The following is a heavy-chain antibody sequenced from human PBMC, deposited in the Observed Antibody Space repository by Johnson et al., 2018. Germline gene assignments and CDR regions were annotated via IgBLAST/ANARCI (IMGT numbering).Heavy chain of an antibody. CDR1: GFNFNDSN. D-gene: IGHD1-26*01. CDR3: ARDWGGSGSYLFAFDI. CDR2: ISRSGTYI. J-gene: IGHJ3*02. V-gene: IGHV3-21*06. Sequence: VQLVQSGGGLVKPGGSLRVSCAASGFNFNDSNMNWVRQAPGKGLEWVASISRSGTYIHYAASVMGRFTISRDNVENSLYLQMNSLRAEDTAVYYCARDWGGSGSYLFAFDIWGQGTMVTVSS.